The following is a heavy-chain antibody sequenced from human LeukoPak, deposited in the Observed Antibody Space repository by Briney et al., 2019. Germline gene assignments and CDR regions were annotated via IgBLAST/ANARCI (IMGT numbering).Heavy chain of an antibody. D-gene: IGHD1-14*01. Sequence: GGSLRLSCAASGFTVSSNYMSWVRQAPGKGLEWVSIIYDGGTIYHADSVKGRFTISRDNSKNTVFLQMNSLRAEDTAVYYCAREQPPGVYFDCWGQGALVTVSS. CDR1: GFTVSSNY. CDR3: AREQPPGVYFDC. CDR2: IYDGGTI. V-gene: IGHV3-53*01. J-gene: IGHJ4*02.